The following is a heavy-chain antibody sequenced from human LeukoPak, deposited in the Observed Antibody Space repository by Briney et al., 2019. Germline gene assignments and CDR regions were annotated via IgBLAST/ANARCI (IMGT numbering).Heavy chain of an antibody. CDR1: GFTFSGSA. D-gene: IGHD3-10*01. CDR2: IKQDGSEK. Sequence: GGSLRLSCAASGFTFSGSAMHWVRQAPGKGLEWVASIKQDGSEKYYVDSVKGRFTVSRDNAKNSLYLQMNSLRAEDTAVYYCARDPGGYDYWGQGTLVTVSS. CDR3: ARDPGGYDY. J-gene: IGHJ4*02. V-gene: IGHV3-7*01.